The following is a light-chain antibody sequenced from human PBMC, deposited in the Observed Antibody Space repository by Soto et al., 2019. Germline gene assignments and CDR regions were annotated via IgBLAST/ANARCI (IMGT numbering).Light chain of an antibody. Sequence: QSALTQPRSVSGSPGQSVTVSCIGTSSDVGDYTSVSWYQQHPGKAPKLIIYDVSKRPSGVPDRFSGSKSGNTASLTISGRQAEDEADYYCCSYVGGYSYVFGIVTKLTVL. CDR3: CSYVGGYSYV. CDR1: SSDVGDYTS. CDR2: DVS. V-gene: IGLV2-11*01. J-gene: IGLJ1*01.